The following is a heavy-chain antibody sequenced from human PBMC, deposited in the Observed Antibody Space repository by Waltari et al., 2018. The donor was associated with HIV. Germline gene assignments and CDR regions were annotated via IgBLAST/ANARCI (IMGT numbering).Heavy chain of an antibody. V-gene: IGHV1-46*03. CDR2: INPSGGST. J-gene: IGHJ3*02. CDR3: ASHSLGYCSSTSCLDAFDI. Sequence: QVQLVQSGAEVKKPGASVKVSCKASGYTFTSYYMHWLRQAPGQGLEWMGIINPSGGSTSYAQKFQGRVTMTRDTSTSTVYMELSSLRSEDTAVYYCASHSLGYCSSTSCLDAFDIWGQGTMVTVSS. D-gene: IGHD2-2*01. CDR1: GYTFTSYY.